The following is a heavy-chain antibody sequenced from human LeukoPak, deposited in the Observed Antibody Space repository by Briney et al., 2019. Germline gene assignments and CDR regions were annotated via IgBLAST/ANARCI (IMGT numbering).Heavy chain of an antibody. V-gene: IGHV3-30*02. CDR2: IRYDGFNK. D-gene: IGHD1-26*01. Sequence: GGSLRLSCAASGFTFSNYGMHWVRQAPGKGLEWVASIRYDGFNKYYADSLKGRFTISRDNSKNTLYLQMNSLRAEDTAVYYCAKKTIVGATVDAFNIWAQGTMVIVSS. J-gene: IGHJ3*02. CDR3: AKKTIVGATVDAFNI. CDR1: GFTFSNYG.